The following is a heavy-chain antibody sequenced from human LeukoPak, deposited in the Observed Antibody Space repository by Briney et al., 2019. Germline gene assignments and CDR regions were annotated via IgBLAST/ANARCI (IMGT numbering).Heavy chain of an antibody. CDR1: GGSVSTGSYY. V-gene: IGHV4-61*09. CDR3: ARNRDVSLYGGNPYYMDV. J-gene: IGHJ6*03. D-gene: IGHD4-23*01. Sequence: SQTLSLTCTVSGGSVSTGSYYWSWIRQPAGRGLEWIGHIHTSGTMNYNASLKSRVRISVETSKNQFSLRLSSVTAADTAVYYCARNRDVSLYGGNPYYMDVWGKGTTVTVSS. CDR2: IHTSGTM.